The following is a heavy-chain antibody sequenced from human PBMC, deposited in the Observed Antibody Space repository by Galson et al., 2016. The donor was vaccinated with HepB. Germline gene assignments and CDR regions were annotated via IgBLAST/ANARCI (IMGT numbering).Heavy chain of an antibody. CDR1: GYTFTSHE. CDR2: MNPNSGKA. V-gene: IGHV1-8*01. D-gene: IGHD2-21*01. CDR3: ARGALWYGGYGMDG. Sequence: SCKASGYTFTSHEINWVRQATGQGLEWMGWMNPNSGKAGYAQKFQGRVTMTRMTSTSTAYMELTSLKSEDTAVYYCARGALWYGGYGMDGWGQGTTVTVSS. J-gene: IGHJ6*02.